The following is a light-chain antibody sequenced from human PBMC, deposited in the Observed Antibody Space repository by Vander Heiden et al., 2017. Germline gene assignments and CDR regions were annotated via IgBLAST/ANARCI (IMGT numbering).Light chain of an antibody. CDR2: QDS. CDR1: KLGDKY. CDR3: QAWDSSTGV. V-gene: IGLV3-1*01. J-gene: IGLJ2*01. Sequence: SYELTQPPSVSVSPGQTASITCSGDKLGDKYACWYQQKPGQSPVLVIYQDSKRPSGIPERFSGSNSGNTATLTISGTQAMDEADYYCQAWDSSTGVFGGWTKLPVL.